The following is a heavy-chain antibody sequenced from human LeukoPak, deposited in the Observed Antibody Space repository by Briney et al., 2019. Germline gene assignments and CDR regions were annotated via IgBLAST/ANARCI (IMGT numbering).Heavy chain of an antibody. D-gene: IGHD3-3*01. CDR1: GFTFSDYY. Sequence: PGGSLRLSCAASGFTFSDYYMSWIRQAPGKGLEWISYITSSGSTIYYTDSVKGRFTVSRDNAKNSLYLQMNSLRAEDTALYYCARDQADYWSGYSLDVFDIWGQGTMVTVSS. V-gene: IGHV3-11*04. CDR3: ARDQADYWSGYSLDVFDI. CDR2: ITSSGSTI. J-gene: IGHJ3*02.